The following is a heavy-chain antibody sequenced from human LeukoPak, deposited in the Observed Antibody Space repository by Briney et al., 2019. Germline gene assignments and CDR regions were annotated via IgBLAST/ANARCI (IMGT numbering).Heavy chain of an antibody. D-gene: IGHD6-19*01. V-gene: IGHV1-2*02. CDR3: ARDLGRIGVTGTRGFDS. J-gene: IGHJ4*02. CDR2: INPSSGGT. CDR1: GYTFTDYY. Sequence: ASVKVSCKASGYTFTDYYMHWVRQAPGQGLEWMGWINPSSGGTNYAQKFQGRVTMTRDTSISTAYMDRGRLTSDDTAVYYCARDLGRIGVTGTRGFDSWGEGTLVTVSS.